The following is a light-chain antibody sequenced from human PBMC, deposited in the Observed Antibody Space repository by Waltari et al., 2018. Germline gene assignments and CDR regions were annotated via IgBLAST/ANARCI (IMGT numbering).Light chain of an antibody. CDR1: ELPRKY. J-gene: IGLJ1*01. CDR2: EDT. Sequence: SYELTQLPSVSVSPGQTARITCSGHELPRKYAYWFQQKSGQAPRLVIDEDTKRPSGIPERFSGSSSGTVATLTITGAQVDDEADYYCYSSDSTGLRVFGGGTTVVVL. V-gene: IGLV3-10*01. CDR3: YSSDSTGLRV.